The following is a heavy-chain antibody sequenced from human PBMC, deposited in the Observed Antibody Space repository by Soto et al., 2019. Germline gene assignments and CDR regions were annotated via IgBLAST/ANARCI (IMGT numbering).Heavy chain of an antibody. V-gene: IGHV1-3*01. Sequence: QVQLVQSGAEVKKPGASVKVSCKASGYTVTSYAMHLVRQAPGQRLEWMGWINAGNGNTKYSQKFQGRVTITRDTSASTAYMELGSRRSEDTAVYYCARDLQADYWGQGTLVTVSS. CDR2: INAGNGNT. CDR3: ARDLQADY. CDR1: GYTVTSYA. J-gene: IGHJ4*02.